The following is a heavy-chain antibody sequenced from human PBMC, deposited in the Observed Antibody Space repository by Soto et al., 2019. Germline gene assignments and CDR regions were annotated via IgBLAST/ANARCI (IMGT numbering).Heavy chain of an antibody. CDR1: GFTFSNAW. CDR3: TTSIVGIVVVITSGSAFDI. Sequence: GGSLRLSCAASGFTFSNAWMSWVRQAPGKGLEWVGRIKSKTDGGTTDYAAPVKGRFTISRDDSKNTLYLQMNSLKTEDTAVYYCTTSIVGIVVVITSGSAFDIWGKGTMVTVSS. CDR2: IKSKTDGGTT. J-gene: IGHJ3*02. D-gene: IGHD3-22*01. V-gene: IGHV3-15*01.